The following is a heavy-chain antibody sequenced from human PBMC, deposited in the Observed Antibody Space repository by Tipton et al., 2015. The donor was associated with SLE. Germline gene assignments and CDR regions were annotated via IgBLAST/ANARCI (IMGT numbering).Heavy chain of an antibody. CDR1: GYTFTNYG. CDR3: ARSARMNSNSWYIF. CDR2: ISAYNGNT. Sequence: QLVQSGAELKKPGASVKVSCKASGYTFTNYGVSWVRQAPGQGLEWVAWISAYNGNTDYAQKLRGRVTVTTDTSTNTAYMEMRSLRSDDAAVYYCARSARMNSNSWYIFWGQGTRSPSPQ. D-gene: IGHD6-13*01. J-gene: IGHJ4*02. V-gene: IGHV1-18*01.